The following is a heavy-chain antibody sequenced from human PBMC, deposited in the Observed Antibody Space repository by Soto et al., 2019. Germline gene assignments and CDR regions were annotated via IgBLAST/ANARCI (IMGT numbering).Heavy chain of an antibody. CDR1: GGTFSSYA. CDR3: ARDHSAIAARLRYYYGMDV. CDR2: IIPIFGTA. Sequence: ASVTVSCKASGGTFSSYAISWVRQAPGQGLEWMGGIIPIFGTANYAQKFQGRVTITADESTSTAYMELSSLRSEDTAVYYCARDHSAIAARLRYYYGMDVWGQGTTVTVSS. V-gene: IGHV1-69*13. J-gene: IGHJ6*02. D-gene: IGHD6-6*01.